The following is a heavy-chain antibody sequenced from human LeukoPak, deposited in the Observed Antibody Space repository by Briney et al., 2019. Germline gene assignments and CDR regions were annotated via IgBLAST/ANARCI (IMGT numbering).Heavy chain of an antibody. J-gene: IGHJ3*02. CDR1: GGTFSSYA. V-gene: IGHV1-69*05. CDR2: IIPIFGTA. D-gene: IGHD3-22*01. CDR3: ARTGGGMIGDAFDI. Sequence: ASVKVSCKASGGTFSSYAISWVRQAPGQGLEWMGGIIPIFGTANYAQKFQGRVTITTDESTSTAYMELSSLRSEDTAVYYCARTGGGMIGDAFDIWGQGTMVTVSS.